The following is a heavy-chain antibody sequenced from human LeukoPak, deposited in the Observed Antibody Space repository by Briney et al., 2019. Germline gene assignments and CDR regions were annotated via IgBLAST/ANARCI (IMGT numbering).Heavy chain of an antibody. CDR2: ISYDGSNK. Sequence: GRSLRLSCAASGFTFSSYGMHWVRQAPGKGLEWVAVISYDGSNKYYADSVKGRFTISRDNSKNTLYLQMNSLRAEDTAVCYCAKDEVGSSGWCFDYWGQGTLVTVSS. J-gene: IGHJ4*02. CDR1: GFTFSSYG. V-gene: IGHV3-30*18. D-gene: IGHD6-19*01. CDR3: AKDEVGSSGWCFDY.